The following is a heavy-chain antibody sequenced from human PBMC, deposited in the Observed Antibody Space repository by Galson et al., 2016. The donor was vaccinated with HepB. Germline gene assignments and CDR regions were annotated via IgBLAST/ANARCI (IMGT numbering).Heavy chain of an antibody. CDR1: GFTFSTYA. CDR2: IGGCGCST. V-gene: IGHV3-23*01. D-gene: IGHD4-17*01. Sequence: SLRLPCAASGFTFSTYALSWVRLAPGPGLELVSAIGGCGCSTYYADSVKGRFTISRDNAKHTVYLQMNSLSAEATAVYYCAKGYGVFDYWGQGTLVTVSS. CDR3: AKGYGVFDY. J-gene: IGHJ4*02.